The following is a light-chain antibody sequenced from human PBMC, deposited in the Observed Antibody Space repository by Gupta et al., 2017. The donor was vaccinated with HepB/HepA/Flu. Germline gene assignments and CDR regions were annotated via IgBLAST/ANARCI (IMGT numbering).Light chain of an antibody. Sequence: DIQMTHSPSSLSASIGDKVTITRRATQSLSNYLHWYQQEPGKAPTLLIYTASSLQTGVLSTFTGSRSWTAFTITIIRLLPEDVATYYCQQRYSHPLTFGGGTKVEIK. CDR2: TAS. CDR1: QSLSNY. CDR3: QQRYSHPLT. J-gene: IGKJ4*01. V-gene: IGKV1-39*01.